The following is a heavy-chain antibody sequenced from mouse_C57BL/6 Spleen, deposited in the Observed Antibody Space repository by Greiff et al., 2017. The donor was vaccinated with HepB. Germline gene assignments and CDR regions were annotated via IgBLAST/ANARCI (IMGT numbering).Heavy chain of an antibody. CDR3: AAAWTGLMDY. D-gene: IGHD6-1*01. V-gene: IGHV5-17*01. CDR2: ISRGSSTI. CDR1: GFTFSDSG. J-gene: IGHJ4*01. Sequence: EVKLLESGAGLVKPGGSLKLSCAASGFTFSDSGMHWVSQTPEKGLEWVAYISRGSSTIYYADTVKGLFTISRDNAKNTLFLQMTSLTSEDTAIYCLAAAWTGLMDYWGQGTSVTVSA.